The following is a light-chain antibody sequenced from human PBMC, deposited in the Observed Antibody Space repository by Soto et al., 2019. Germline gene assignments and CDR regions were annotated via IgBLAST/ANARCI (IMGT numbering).Light chain of an antibody. Sequence: QSVLTQPASVSGAPGQTVTISCTGTSSNVGTDNVVSWYQQLPGTAPKLIIYGNTKRPSGVSDRFSGSKSGTSASLAITGLQAEDEADYYCWSYDSSLSGWVFGGGTKLTVL. CDR1: SSNVGTDNV. CDR3: WSYDSSLSGWV. CDR2: GNT. V-gene: IGLV1-40*01. J-gene: IGLJ3*02.